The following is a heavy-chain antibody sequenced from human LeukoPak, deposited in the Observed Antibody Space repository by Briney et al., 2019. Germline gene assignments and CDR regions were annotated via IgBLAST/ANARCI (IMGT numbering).Heavy chain of an antibody. V-gene: IGHV4-34*01. CDR3: ARVFSSSWYSLRY. D-gene: IGHD6-13*01. CDR2: INHSGST. Sequence: SETLSLTCSVSSVSIRSNYWSWVRQPPGKGLEWIGEINHSGSTNYNPSLKSRVTISVDTSKNQFSLKLSSVTAADTAVYYCARVFSSSWYSLRYWGQGTLVTVSS. J-gene: IGHJ4*02. CDR1: SVSIRSNY.